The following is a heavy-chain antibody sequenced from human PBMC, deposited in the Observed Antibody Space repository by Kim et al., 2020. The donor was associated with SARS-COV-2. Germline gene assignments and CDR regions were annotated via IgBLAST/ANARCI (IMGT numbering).Heavy chain of an antibody. CDR1: GFSFGSYA. Sequence: GGSLRLSCAASGFSFGSYAMHWVRQAPGKGLEWVALIVYDGSTEYYADSVKGRFKISRDNSKNTLFLEMSRPRPEDTAVYYCARAGSSGVLYYYYYMDV. D-gene: IGHD3-22*01. CDR2: IVYDGSTE. J-gene: IGHJ6*03. CDR3: ARAGSSGVLYYYYYMDV. V-gene: IGHV3-30-3*01.